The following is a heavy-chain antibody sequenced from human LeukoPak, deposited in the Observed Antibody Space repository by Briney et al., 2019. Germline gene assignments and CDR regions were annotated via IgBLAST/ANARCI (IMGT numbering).Heavy chain of an antibody. CDR1: GGSISSSNYY. D-gene: IGHD2-2*02. CDR2: IYYSGST. Sequence: PSETLSLTCTVSGGSISSSNYYWGWIRQPPGKGLEWIGSIYYSGSTYYNPSLKSRVTISVDTSKNQFSLKLSSVTAADTAVYYCARIRDCSSTSCYTSRGHYVDVWGKGTTVTVSS. J-gene: IGHJ6*03. CDR3: ARIRDCSSTSCYTSRGHYVDV. V-gene: IGHV4-39*01.